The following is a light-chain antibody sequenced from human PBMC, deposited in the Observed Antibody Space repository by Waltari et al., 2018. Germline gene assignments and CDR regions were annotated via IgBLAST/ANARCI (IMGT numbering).Light chain of an antibody. V-gene: IGLV2-14*03. CDR1: SNDVGGYNY. CDR2: DVS. Sequence: QSALTQPASVSGSPGQSITISCTGTSNDVGGYNYVSWYQQHPGKAPKLMIYDVSNRPSGVSNRFSGSKSGNTASLTISGLQAEDEGNYYCSSYTSSTLVVFGGVTNLTVL. J-gene: IGLJ2*01. CDR3: SSYTSSTLVV.